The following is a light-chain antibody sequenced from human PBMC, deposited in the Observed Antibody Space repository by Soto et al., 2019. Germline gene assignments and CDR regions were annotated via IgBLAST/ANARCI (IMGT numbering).Light chain of an antibody. V-gene: IGKV3-15*01. Sequence: EIVLTQSPATLSLSPGERATLSYGASQSISTYLAWYQQKPGQAPRLLIYDASNRAAGIPARFSGSGSGTEFTLTISSLQSEDFAVYYCQPYNNWPPWTFGQGTKVDIK. CDR1: QSISTY. J-gene: IGKJ1*01. CDR3: QPYNNWPPWT. CDR2: DAS.